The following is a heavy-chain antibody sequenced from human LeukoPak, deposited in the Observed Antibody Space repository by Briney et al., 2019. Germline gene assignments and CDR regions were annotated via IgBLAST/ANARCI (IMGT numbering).Heavy chain of an antibody. CDR1: GFTFSSYG. V-gene: IGHV3-33*01. CDR3: ARDRSIADRYYYYYMDV. CDR2: IWYDGSNK. J-gene: IGHJ6*03. Sequence: GGSLRLSCAASGFTFSSYGMHWVRQAPGKGLEWVAVIWYDGSNKYYADSVKGRFTISRDNSKNTLYLQMNSLRAEDTAVYYRARDRSIADRYYYYYMDVWGKGTTVTVSS. D-gene: IGHD6-6*01.